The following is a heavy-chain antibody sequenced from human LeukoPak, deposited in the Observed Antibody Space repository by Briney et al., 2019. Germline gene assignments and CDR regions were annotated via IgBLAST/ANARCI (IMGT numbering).Heavy chain of an antibody. CDR3: ARILRIAARPQAFDI. V-gene: IGHV4-59*01. CDR1: GGSISSYY. CDR2: IYYSGST. J-gene: IGHJ3*02. Sequence: PSETLSLTCTVSGGSISSYYWSWIRQPPGKGLEWIGYIYYSGSTNYNPSLKSRVTISVDTSKNQFSLKLSSVTAADTAVYYCARILRIAARPQAFDIWGQGTMVTVSS. D-gene: IGHD6-6*01.